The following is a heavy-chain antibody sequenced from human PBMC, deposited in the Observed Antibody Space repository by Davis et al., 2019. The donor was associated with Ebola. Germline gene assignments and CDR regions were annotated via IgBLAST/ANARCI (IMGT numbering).Heavy chain of an antibody. CDR1: GFAFSTYS. CDR3: TRHVSGDFWYFDL. V-gene: IGHV3-21*04. D-gene: IGHD4-17*01. J-gene: IGHJ2*01. Sequence: GGSLRLSCAASGFAFSTYSVNWVRQAPGKGLEWVSSISSTSYFIYYADSLKGRFTISRDNSKNTVYLQMNSLRAEDTAVYYCTRHVSGDFWYFDLWGRGTLVTVSS. CDR2: ISSTSYFI.